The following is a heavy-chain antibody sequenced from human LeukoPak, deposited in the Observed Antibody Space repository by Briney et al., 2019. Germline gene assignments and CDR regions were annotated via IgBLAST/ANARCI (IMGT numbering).Heavy chain of an antibody. J-gene: IGHJ5*02. Sequence: TGGSLRLSCAASGFTFSTYAMSWVRQAPGKGLEWVSVVSGTGGRTYYADSVKGRFTISRDNSKNTLYLQMNSLRAEDTARYYCVKASSSSPQYNWFDAWGQGTLVTVSS. D-gene: IGHD6-6*01. V-gene: IGHV3-23*01. CDR3: VKASSSSPQYNWFDA. CDR1: GFTFSTYA. CDR2: VSGTGGRT.